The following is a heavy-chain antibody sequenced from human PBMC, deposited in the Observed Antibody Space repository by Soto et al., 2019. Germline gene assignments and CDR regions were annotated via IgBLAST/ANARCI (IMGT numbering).Heavy chain of an antibody. J-gene: IGHJ6*02. D-gene: IGHD6-19*01. CDR2: IYYSGST. Sequence: SETLSLTCTVSGGSVSSGSYYWSWIRQPPGEGLEWIGYIYYSGSTNYNASLKTGVTISVDTSKNQCSLKLSSVTAADTAVYYCARVRIAVAGHYGMDVWGQGTTVTVSS. CDR1: GGSVSSGSYY. V-gene: IGHV4-61*01. CDR3: ARVRIAVAGHYGMDV.